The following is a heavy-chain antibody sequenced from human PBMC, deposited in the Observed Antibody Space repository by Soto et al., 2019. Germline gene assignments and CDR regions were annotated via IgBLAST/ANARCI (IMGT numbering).Heavy chain of an antibody. J-gene: IGHJ4*02. D-gene: IGHD2-2*01. V-gene: IGHV3-48*01. CDR1: GFTFSSYS. Sequence: GGSLRLSCAASGFTFSSYSMNWVRQAPGKGLEWVSYISSSSSTIYYADSVKGRFTISRDNAKNSLYLQMNSLRAEDTAVYYCAREEDCSSTSCYFYWGQGTLVTVSS. CDR3: AREEDCSSTSCYFY. CDR2: ISSSSSTI.